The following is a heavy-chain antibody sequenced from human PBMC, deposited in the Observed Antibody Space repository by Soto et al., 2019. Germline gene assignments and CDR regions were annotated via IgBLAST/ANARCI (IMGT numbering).Heavy chain of an antibody. CDR3: ARQGYGPQRGLVDA. CDR1: GGSIINYY. J-gene: IGHJ6*02. V-gene: IGHV4-59*08. Sequence: QVQLQQSGPGLVKPSETLSLTCTVSGGSIINYYCSWFRQSPGKGLEWIGYINHDGYSAYNLSLKRRITMSAETSKTQFSLMLDSVPATDTAVYYCARQGYGPQRGLVDAWGQGTTVIVSS. D-gene: IGHD1-1*01. CDR2: INHDGYS.